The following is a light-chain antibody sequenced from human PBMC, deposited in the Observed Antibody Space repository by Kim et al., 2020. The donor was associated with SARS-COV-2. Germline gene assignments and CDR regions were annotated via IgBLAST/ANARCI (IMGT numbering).Light chain of an antibody. CDR3: QQYGSSPPNT. Sequence: EILLTQSPGTLSLSPGERATLSCRASQSVSSNYLAWYQQKPGQAPRLLIYGASSRATGIPDRFSGSGSGTDFTLTISRLEPEDFAVYYCQQYGSSPPNTFGQGTKLEI. J-gene: IGKJ2*01. V-gene: IGKV3-20*01. CDR1: QSVSSNY. CDR2: GAS.